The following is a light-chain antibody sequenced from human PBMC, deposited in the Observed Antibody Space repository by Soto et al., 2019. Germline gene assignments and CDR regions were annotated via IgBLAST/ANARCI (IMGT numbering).Light chain of an antibody. V-gene: IGKV3-20*01. CDR2: GAS. CDR1: QSVSSH. CDR3: QQYGSSLLT. J-gene: IGKJ4*01. Sequence: ELVMTQSTDTLSVSPGERATLSCRASQSVSSHLASDWQTLGQAPRLLSYGASSRATGIPDRFRGSGSGTDFTLTISRLEPEDFAVYYCQQYGSSLLTFGGGTKVHIK.